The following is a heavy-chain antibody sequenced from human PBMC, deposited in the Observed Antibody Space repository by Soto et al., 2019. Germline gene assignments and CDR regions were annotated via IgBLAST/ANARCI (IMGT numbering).Heavy chain of an antibody. J-gene: IGHJ5*02. CDR2: INGYNGNT. V-gene: IGHV1-18*01. Sequence: QVQLVQSGAEVKKPGASVKVSCKASGYTFTSYGISWVRQAPGQGLEWMGWINGYNGNTNYAQKLQGRVTMTTDTSTSKAYMELRSLRSDDTAVYYCARANGYGSAAWQFEPWGQGTLVIVSS. CDR1: GYTFTSYG. CDR3: ARANGYGSAAWQFEP. D-gene: IGHD6-25*01.